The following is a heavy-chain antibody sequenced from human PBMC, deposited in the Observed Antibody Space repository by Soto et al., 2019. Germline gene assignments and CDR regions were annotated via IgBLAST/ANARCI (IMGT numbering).Heavy chain of an antibody. CDR1: GFTFSGYW. Sequence: GGSLRLSCAASGFTFSGYWMHWVRQAPGKGLVWVSRINSDGSNTNYADSVKGRFTISRDNAKNTLCLQMNSLRAEDTAVYYCTRDTIFSTAAFDIWGQGTMVTVSS. V-gene: IGHV3-74*01. CDR2: INSDGSNT. CDR3: TRDTIFSTAAFDI. J-gene: IGHJ3*02. D-gene: IGHD3-9*01.